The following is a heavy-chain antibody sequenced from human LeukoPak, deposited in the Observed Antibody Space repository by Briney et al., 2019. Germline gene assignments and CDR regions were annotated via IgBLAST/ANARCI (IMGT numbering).Heavy chain of an antibody. Sequence: PGGSLRLSCAASGFTFSSYGMHWVRQAPGKGLEWVSYISGSGHTIYYADSVKGRFTISRDNAMNSLYLQMISLRAEDTAVYYCASGSGGSYYFDYWGQRTLVTFSS. D-gene: IGHD2-15*01. CDR2: ISGSGHTI. CDR1: GFTFSSYG. J-gene: IGHJ4*02. CDR3: ASGSGGSYYFDY. V-gene: IGHV3-48*04.